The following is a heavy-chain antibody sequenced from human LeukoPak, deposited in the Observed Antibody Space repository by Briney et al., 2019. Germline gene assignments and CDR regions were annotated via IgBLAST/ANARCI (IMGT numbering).Heavy chain of an antibody. J-gene: IGHJ4*02. Sequence: PGGSLRLSCAASGFTFSDYGMHWVRQAPGKGLEWGAVIYNDGNNRYYADSVKGRFTVSRDNSKSMLYLELNSLRAEDTAVYYCARDSSRSVLLWFGELLWGQGTLVTVSS. D-gene: IGHD3-10*01. CDR1: GFTFSDYG. V-gene: IGHV3-33*01. CDR2: IYNDGNNR. CDR3: ARDSSRSVLLWFGELL.